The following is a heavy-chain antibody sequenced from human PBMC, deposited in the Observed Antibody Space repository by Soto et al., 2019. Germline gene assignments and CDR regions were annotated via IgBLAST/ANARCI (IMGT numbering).Heavy chain of an antibody. D-gene: IGHD3-22*01. V-gene: IGHV4-59*01. CDR2: IYYSGST. Sequence: SETLSLTCTVSGGSISSYYWSWIRQPPGKGLERIGYIYYSGSTNYNPSLKSRVTISVDTSKNQFSLKLSSVTAADTAVYYCARIPTFDSSGYPFDYWGQGTLVTVSS. J-gene: IGHJ4*02. CDR1: GGSISSYY. CDR3: ARIPTFDSSGYPFDY.